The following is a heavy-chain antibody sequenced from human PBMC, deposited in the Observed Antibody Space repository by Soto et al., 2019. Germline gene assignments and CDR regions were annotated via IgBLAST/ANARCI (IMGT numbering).Heavy chain of an antibody. V-gene: IGHV3-21*01. CDR1: GFTFSSYS. CDR3: ARDSVTYSSGWHFDY. J-gene: IGHJ4*02. Sequence: GGSLRLSCAASGFTFSSYSMNWVRQAPGKGLEWVSSISSSSSYIYYADSVKGRFTISRDNAKNSLYLQMNSLRAEDTAVYYCARDSVTYSSGWHFDYWGQGTLVTVSS. CDR2: ISSSSSYI. D-gene: IGHD6-19*01.